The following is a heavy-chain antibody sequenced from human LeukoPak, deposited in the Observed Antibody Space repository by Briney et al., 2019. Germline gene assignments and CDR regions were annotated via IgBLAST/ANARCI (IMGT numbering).Heavy chain of an antibody. CDR2: IWYDANNK. D-gene: IGHD2-2*01. CDR1: GFTFSNYG. Sequence: PGRSLRLSCAASGFTFSNYGMHWVRQAPGKGLEWVAVIWYDANNKYYADSVKGRFTISRDNSNNTLYLQMNSLRAEDTAVYYCARDRWSSTSYNDYWGQGTLVAVS. J-gene: IGHJ4*02. V-gene: IGHV3-33*01. CDR3: ARDRWSSTSYNDY.